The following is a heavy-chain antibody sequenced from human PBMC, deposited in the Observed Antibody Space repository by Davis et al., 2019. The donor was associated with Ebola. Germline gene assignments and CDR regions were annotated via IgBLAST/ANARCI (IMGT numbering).Heavy chain of an antibody. D-gene: IGHD3-22*01. J-gene: IGHJ5*02. CDR1: GGTFSSYA. V-gene: IGHV1-69*13. CDR3: ARVWGDYYYDSSGYPFWFDP. Sequence: SVKVSCKASGGTFSSYAISWVRQAPRQGLEWMGGIIPIFGTANYAQKFQGRVTITADESTSTAYMELSSLRSEDTAVYYCARVWGDYYYDSSGYPFWFDPWGQGTLVTVSS. CDR2: IIPIFGTA.